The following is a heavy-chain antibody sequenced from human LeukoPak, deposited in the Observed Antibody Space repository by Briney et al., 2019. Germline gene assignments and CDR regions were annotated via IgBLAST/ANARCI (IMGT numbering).Heavy chain of an antibody. D-gene: IGHD2-2*01. CDR3: ARGQDIVVVPAAHFGYGMDV. CDR1: GFTFSSYS. CDR2: ISSSSSCI. J-gene: IGHJ6*02. Sequence: GGSLRLSCAASGFTFSSYSMNWVRQAPGKGLEWVSSISSSSSCIYYADSVKGRFTISRDNAKNSLYLQMNSLRAEDTAVYYCARGQDIVVVPAAHFGYGMDVWGQGTTVTV. V-gene: IGHV3-21*01.